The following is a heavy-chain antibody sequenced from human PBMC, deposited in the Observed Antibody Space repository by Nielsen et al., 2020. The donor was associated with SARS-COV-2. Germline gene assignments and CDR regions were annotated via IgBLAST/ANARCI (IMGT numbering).Heavy chain of an antibody. CDR3: AKESSSGWYRSVSYYFDY. CDR2: ISWDGGST. Sequence: GESLKISCAASGFTFDDYAMHWVRQAPGKGLEWVSLISWDGGSTYYADSVKGRFTISRDNSKNSLYLQMNSLRAEDTALYYCAKESSSGWYRSVSYYFDYWGQGTLVTVSS. J-gene: IGHJ4*02. V-gene: IGHV3-43D*03. D-gene: IGHD6-19*01. CDR1: GFTFDDYA.